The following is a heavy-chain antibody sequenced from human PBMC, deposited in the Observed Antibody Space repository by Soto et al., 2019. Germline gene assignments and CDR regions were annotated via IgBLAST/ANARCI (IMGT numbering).Heavy chain of an antibody. CDR2: IDTNTGKP. CDR1: GYTFTNHA. Sequence: QVQLVQSGSELKKPGASVKVSCKASGYTFTNHAMSWVRQAPGQGLEWMGGIDTNTGKPSYAQGFTGRFRFSLDTSVSTAYLQIYSLKAEDTAVYYWARDFEGGALGYWGQGTLVTVSS. V-gene: IGHV7-4-1*01. D-gene: IGHD7-27*01. J-gene: IGHJ4*02. CDR3: ARDFEGGALGY.